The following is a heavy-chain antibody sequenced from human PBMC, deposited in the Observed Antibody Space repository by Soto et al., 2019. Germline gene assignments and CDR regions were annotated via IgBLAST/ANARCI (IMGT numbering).Heavy chain of an antibody. D-gene: IGHD6-19*01. J-gene: IGHJ6*03. Sequence: SETLSLTCTVSGGSISSYYWSWIRQPPGKGLEWIGYIYYSGSTNYNPSLKSRVTISVDTSKNQFSLKLSSVTAADTAVYYCARSYSSGWKTYYYYYYMDVWGKGTTVTVSS. CDR3: ARSYSSGWKTYYYYYYMDV. CDR1: GGSISSYY. CDR2: IYYSGST. V-gene: IGHV4-59*08.